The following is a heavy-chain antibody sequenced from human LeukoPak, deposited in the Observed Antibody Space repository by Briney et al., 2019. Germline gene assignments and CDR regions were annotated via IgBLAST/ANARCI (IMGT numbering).Heavy chain of an antibody. CDR2: IYYSGSP. J-gene: IGHJ4*02. Sequence: SSETLSLTCTVSGGSISSSSYYWGWIRQPPGKGLEWIGSIYYSGSPYYNPSLKSRVTMSVDTSKNQLSLKLSSVTAADTAVYYCARQERTTLDLDYWGQGTLVTVSS. CDR1: GGSISSSSYY. V-gene: IGHV4-39*01. D-gene: IGHD3/OR15-3a*01. CDR3: ARQERTTLDLDY.